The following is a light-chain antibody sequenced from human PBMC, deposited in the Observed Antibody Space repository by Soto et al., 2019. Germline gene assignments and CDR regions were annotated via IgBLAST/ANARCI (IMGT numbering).Light chain of an antibody. Sequence: DIQMTQSPSTLSPSIGDRVTITCRASRDISDWLAWYQQKPGKAPTLLIFDAPSLKSGVPSRFSGRGSGTQFTLTISSMQPDDVATYYCLQYSSHSWTVGQGTKVDIK. CDR1: RDISDW. V-gene: IGKV1-5*01. CDR2: DAP. J-gene: IGKJ1*01. CDR3: LQYSSHSWT.